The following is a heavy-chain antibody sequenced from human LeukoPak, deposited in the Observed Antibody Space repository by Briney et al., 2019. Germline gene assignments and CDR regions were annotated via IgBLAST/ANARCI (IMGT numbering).Heavy chain of an antibody. CDR3: ARGAAVNNRDGGDAFDI. CDR1: GFTFSTYE. CDR2: ISSSSSYI. J-gene: IGHJ3*02. V-gene: IGHV3-21*01. Sequence: PGGSLRLSCAASGFTFSTYEMNWVRQAPGKGLEWVSSISSSSSYIYYADSVKGRFTISRDNAKNSLYLQMNSLRAEDTAVYYCARGAAVNNRDGGDAFDIWGQGTMVTVSS. D-gene: IGHD6-13*01.